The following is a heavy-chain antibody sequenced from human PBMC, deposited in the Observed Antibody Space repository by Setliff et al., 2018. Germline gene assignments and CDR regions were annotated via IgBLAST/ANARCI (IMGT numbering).Heavy chain of an antibody. CDR2: ILFSGDT. J-gene: IGHJ6*03. CDR1: GYSISSGFS. Sequence: SETLSLTCAVSGYSISSGFSWVWIRRSPGKGLEWIGRILFSGDTYYNPSLNSRVTISADTSKNQFSLNLSSVAAADTAVYYCARDNRARHYMDVWGKGTTVTVSS. CDR3: ARDNRARHYMDV. D-gene: IGHD3-10*01. V-gene: IGHV4-38-2*02.